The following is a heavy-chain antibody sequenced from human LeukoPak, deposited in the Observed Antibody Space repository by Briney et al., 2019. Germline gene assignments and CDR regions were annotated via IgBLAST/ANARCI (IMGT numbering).Heavy chain of an antibody. CDR2: ITSSGTYI. V-gene: IGHV3-21*01. CDR3: ARDLLFGYYGSGSYLGGFDY. D-gene: IGHD3-10*01. Sequence: GGSLRLSCAASGFTFSNYNMNWVRQAPGKAMEWVSSITSSGTYIFYADSVKGRFTISRDNAKNSLYLQMDSLGPEDTAVYYCARDLLFGYYGSGSYLGGFDYWGQGTLVTVSS. CDR1: GFTFSNYN. J-gene: IGHJ4*02.